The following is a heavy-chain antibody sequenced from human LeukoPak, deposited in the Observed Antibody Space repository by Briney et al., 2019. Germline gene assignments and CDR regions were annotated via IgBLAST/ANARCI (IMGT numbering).Heavy chain of an antibody. V-gene: IGHV1-18*01. Sequence: ASVKVSCKASGYTFTSYGISWVRQAPGQGLEWMGWISAYNGNTNYAQKLQGRVTMTTDTSTSTAYMELRSLRSDDTAVYYCARAPPTMVRGVTPDYWGQGTLVTVSS. CDR3: ARAPPTMVRGVTPDY. CDR1: GYTFTSYG. CDR2: ISAYNGNT. J-gene: IGHJ4*02. D-gene: IGHD3-10*01.